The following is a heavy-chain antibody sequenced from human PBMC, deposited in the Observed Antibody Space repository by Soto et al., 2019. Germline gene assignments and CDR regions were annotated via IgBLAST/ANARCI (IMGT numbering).Heavy chain of an antibody. CDR3: ATGGGYGVTPYGVAVANWFDP. V-gene: IGHV4-39*01. CDR2: IYYSGST. D-gene: IGHD3-16*01. J-gene: IGHJ5*02. CDR1: GGSISSSSYY. Sequence: SETLSLTCTVSGGSISSSSYYWGWIRQPPGKGLGWIGSIYYSGSTYYNPSLKSRVTISVDTSKNQFSLKPSSVTGGDPAVYYCATGGGYGVTPYGVAVANWFDPWGQGTLVTVSS.